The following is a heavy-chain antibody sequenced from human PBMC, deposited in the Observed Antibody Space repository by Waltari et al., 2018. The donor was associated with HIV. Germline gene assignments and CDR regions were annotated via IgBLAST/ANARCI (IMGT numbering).Heavy chain of an antibody. V-gene: IGHV3-11*01. J-gene: IGHJ2*01. CDR2: ISSRGTTI. Sequence: QIQLVESGGGLVKPGGSLRLSCAASGFSVSGYYMHWIRQAPGKGLEWISYISSRGTTIYYADSVKGRFTISRDSAKNSLFLQLNSPSLEDTAVYYCAREGLNSYDSSSWFFDLWGRGSLVSVSS. D-gene: IGHD3-22*01. CDR3: AREGLNSYDSSSWFFDL. CDR1: GFSVSGYY.